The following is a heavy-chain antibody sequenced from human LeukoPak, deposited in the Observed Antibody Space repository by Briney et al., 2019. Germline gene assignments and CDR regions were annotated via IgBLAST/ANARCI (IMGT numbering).Heavy chain of an antibody. V-gene: IGHV4-31*11. CDR1: GGSFSGYY. CDR2: IYYSGST. J-gene: IGHJ6*02. D-gene: IGHD6-13*01. Sequence: SETLSLTCAVYGGSFSGYYWSWIRQHPGKGLEWIGYIYYSGSTYYNPSLKSRVTISVDTSKNQFSLKLSSVTAADTAVYYCARDQHEGYGMDVWGQGTTVTVSS. CDR3: ARDQHEGYGMDV.